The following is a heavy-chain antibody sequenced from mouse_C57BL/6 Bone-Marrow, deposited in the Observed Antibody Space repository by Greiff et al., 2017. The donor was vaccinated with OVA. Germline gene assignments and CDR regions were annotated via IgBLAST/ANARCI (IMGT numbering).Heavy chain of an antibody. V-gene: IGHV1-19*01. CDR3: ARDDDGYPYYFDY. CDR2: INPYNGGT. Sequence: VQLQQSGPVLVKPGASVKMSCKASGYTFTDCYMNWVKQSHGKSLEWIGVINPYNGGTSYNQKFKGKATLTVDKSSSTAYMELNSLTSEDSAVYYCARDDDGYPYYFDYWGQGTTLTVSS. J-gene: IGHJ2*01. D-gene: IGHD2-3*01. CDR1: GYTFTDCY.